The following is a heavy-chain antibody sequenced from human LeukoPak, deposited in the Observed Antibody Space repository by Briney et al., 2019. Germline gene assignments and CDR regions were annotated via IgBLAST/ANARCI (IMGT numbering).Heavy chain of an antibody. Sequence: PGGSLRLSCAASGFTFSSYWMHWVRQAPGKGLVWVSRINSDGSSTSYADSVKGRFTISRDNAKNSLYLQMNSLRAEDTAVYYCARDSKTYYYDSSGYYHGDYFDYWGQGTLVTVSS. D-gene: IGHD3-22*01. J-gene: IGHJ4*02. CDR3: ARDSKTYYYDSSGYYHGDYFDY. CDR1: GFTFSSYW. V-gene: IGHV3-74*01. CDR2: INSDGSST.